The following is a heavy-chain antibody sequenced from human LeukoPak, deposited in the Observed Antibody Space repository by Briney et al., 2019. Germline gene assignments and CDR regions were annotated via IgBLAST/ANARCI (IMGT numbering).Heavy chain of an antibody. V-gene: IGHV3-23*01. D-gene: IGHD1-26*01. CDR2: ISGSGAST. Sequence: GGSLRLSCAASAVTFRSFAMSWVRQPPGKGLEWFSAISGSGASTYYADSVKGRFTISRDNSKNTLYLQMNNLRAEDTAIYYWVKDPPVPTTNWFDSWGQGTLVTVSS. CDR1: AVTFRSFA. CDR3: VKDPPVPTTNWFDS. J-gene: IGHJ5*01.